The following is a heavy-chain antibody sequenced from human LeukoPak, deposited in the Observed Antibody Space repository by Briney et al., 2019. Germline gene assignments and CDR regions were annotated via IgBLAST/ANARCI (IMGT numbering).Heavy chain of an antibody. CDR1: GFTFSDYS. CDR3: AKDFAPPCTYYDILTGYSLSDY. J-gene: IGHJ4*02. Sequence: GGSLRLSCAASGFTFSDYSMNWVRQAPGKGLEWVSAISGSGGSTYYADSVKGRFTISRDNSKNTLYLQMNSLRAEDTAVYYCAKDFAPPCTYYDILTGYSLSDYWGQGTLVTVSS. D-gene: IGHD3-9*01. V-gene: IGHV3-23*01. CDR2: ISGSGGST.